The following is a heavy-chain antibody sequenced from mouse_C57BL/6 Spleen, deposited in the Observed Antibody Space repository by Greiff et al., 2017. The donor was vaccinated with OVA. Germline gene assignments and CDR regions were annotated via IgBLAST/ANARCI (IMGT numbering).Heavy chain of an antibody. CDR2: TFYSGIT. CDR1: GFSINSDCY. Sequence: EVKVVESGPSLVRPSQTLSLTCTVTGFSINSDCYWIWIRQFPGNKLEYIRYTFYSGITYYNPSLESRTYITRDTSKNQFSLKLSSVTTEDTATYYCARGHYGSSLVDYWGQGTSVTVSS. J-gene: IGHJ4*01. V-gene: IGHV3-3*01. CDR3: ARGHYGSSLVDY. D-gene: IGHD1-1*01.